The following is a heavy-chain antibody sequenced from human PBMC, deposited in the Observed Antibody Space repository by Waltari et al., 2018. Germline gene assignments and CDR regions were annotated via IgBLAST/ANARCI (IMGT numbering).Heavy chain of an antibody. Sequence: QLQLQESGPGLVKPSETLSLTCTVSGGSISSSSYYWGWIRRPPGKGLEWIGSIYYSGSTYYNPSLKSRVTISVDTSKNQFSLKLSSVTAADTAVYYCASIPRGEGIDPAFDYWGQGTLVTVSS. CDR2: IYYSGST. J-gene: IGHJ4*02. D-gene: IGHD3-16*01. V-gene: IGHV4-39*01. CDR3: ASIPRGEGIDPAFDY. CDR1: GGSISSSSYY.